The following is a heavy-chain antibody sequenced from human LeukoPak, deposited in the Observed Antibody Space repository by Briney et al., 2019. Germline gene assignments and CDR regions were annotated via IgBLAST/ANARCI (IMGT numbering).Heavy chain of an antibody. Sequence: ASVKVSCKVVEYSFTGYHLHWVRQAPGQGLEWMGWINPNSGGTNYAQKFQGRVTMTRDTSISTAYMELSRLRSDDTAVYYCARAHIVVVPAAMGYWGQGTLVTVSS. D-gene: IGHD2-2*01. CDR3: ARAHIVVVPAAMGY. V-gene: IGHV1-2*02. J-gene: IGHJ4*02. CDR1: EYSFTGYH. CDR2: INPNSGGT.